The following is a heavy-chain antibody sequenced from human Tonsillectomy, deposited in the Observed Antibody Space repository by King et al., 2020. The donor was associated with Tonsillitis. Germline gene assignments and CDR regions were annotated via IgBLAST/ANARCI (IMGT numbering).Heavy chain of an antibody. CDR3: ARTGYCSSTSCPFPWFDP. D-gene: IGHD2-2*01. J-gene: IGHJ5*02. V-gene: IGHV3-53*04. CDR1: GFTVSSNY. CDR2: IYSGGST. Sequence: VQLVESGGGLVQPGGSLRLSCAASGFTVSSNYMSWVRQAPGKGLEWVSVIYSGGSTYYADSVKGRFTISRHNSKNTLYLQMNSLRAEDTAVCYCARTGYCSSTSCPFPWFDPWGQGTLVTVSS.